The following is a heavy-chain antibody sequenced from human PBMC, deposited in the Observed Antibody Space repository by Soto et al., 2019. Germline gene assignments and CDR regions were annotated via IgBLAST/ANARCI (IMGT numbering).Heavy chain of an antibody. CDR2: ISGSGGST. J-gene: IGHJ5*02. CDR1: GFTFSSYA. V-gene: IGHV3-23*01. D-gene: IGHD6-13*01. Sequence: EVQLLESGGGLVQPGGSLRLSCAASGFTFSSYAMSWVRQAPGKGLEWVSAISGSGGSTYYADSVKGRFTISRDNSKNTLYLQMNSLRAEDTAGYYCAKVIAAAGTGYWFDPWGRGTLVTVSS. CDR3: AKVIAAAGTGYWFDP.